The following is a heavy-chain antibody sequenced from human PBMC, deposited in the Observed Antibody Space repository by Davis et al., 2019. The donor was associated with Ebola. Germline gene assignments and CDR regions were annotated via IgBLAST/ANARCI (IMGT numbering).Heavy chain of an antibody. CDR2: INHSGNT. CDR3: ARTWELPYYYYGMDV. Sequence: MPSETLSLTCAVYGGSFSGYYWSWIRQPPGKGLEWIGEINHSGNTNYNPSLKSRVTISVDTSKNQFSLKLSSVTAADTAVYYCARTWELPYYYYGMDVWGQGTTVTVSS. D-gene: IGHD1-26*01. J-gene: IGHJ6*02. CDR1: GGSFSGYY. V-gene: IGHV4-34*01.